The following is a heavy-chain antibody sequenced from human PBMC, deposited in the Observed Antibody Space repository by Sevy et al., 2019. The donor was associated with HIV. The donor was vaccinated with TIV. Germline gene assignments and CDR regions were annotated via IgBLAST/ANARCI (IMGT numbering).Heavy chain of an antibody. J-gene: IGHJ4*02. CDR1: GYTFTSFY. V-gene: IGHV1-46*01. CDR3: ARGDPSYNNRRGGDY. D-gene: IGHD3-10*01. CDR2: MNPSGGTT. Sequence: ASVKVSCKASGYTFTSFYIHWVRQAPGQGLEWMGIMNPSGGTTSYGHRFQGRVTMTRDTSTSIVYMELSSLRSEDTVVDYCARGDPSYNNRRGGDYWGQGTLVTVSS.